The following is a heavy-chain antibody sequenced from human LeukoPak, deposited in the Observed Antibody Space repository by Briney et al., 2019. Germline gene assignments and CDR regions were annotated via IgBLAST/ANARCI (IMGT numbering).Heavy chain of an antibody. J-gene: IGHJ4*02. Sequence: ASVKVSCKASGGTFSSYAISWVRQAPGQGLEWMGGIIPIFGTANYAQKFQGGVTITTDESTSTAYMELSSLRSEDTAVYYCARHDSSSYRTTSYLDYWGQGTLVTVSS. D-gene: IGHD6-6*01. CDR2: IIPIFGTA. V-gene: IGHV1-69*05. CDR3: ARHDSSSYRTTSYLDY. CDR1: GGTFSSYA.